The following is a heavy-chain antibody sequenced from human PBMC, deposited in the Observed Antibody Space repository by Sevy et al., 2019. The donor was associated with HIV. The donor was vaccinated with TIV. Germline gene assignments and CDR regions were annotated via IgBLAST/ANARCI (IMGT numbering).Heavy chain of an antibody. CDR3: VQEIGAKNHV. J-gene: IGHJ6*02. Sequence: GGSLRLSCAASGFTFNVYSMNWVRQAPGKGLEWVSSITSSFSINYADSVKGRFTISRDNAKNSLYLQMNSLSADDTAVYYCVQEIGAKNHVWGQGTTVTVSS. CDR2: ITSSFSI. V-gene: IGHV3-21*01. D-gene: IGHD3-22*01. CDR1: GFTFNVYS.